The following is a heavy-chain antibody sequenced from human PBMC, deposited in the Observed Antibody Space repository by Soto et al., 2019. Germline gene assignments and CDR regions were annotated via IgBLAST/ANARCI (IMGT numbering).Heavy chain of an antibody. V-gene: IGHV3-48*02. CDR1: GFTFSSYS. J-gene: IGHJ4*02. D-gene: IGHD1-26*01. CDR2: ISSSSSTI. Sequence: EVQLVESGGGLVQPGGSLRLSCAASGFTFSSYSMNWVRQAPGKGLEWVSYISSSSSTIYYADSVKGRFTISRDNAKDSLCLQVNGLRDEDRAVDYWASGKEEGEGGVWGQGALVTVSS. CDR3: ASGKEEGEGGV.